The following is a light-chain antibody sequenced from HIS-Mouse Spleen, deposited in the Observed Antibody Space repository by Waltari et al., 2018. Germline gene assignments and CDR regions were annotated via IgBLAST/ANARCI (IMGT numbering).Light chain of an antibody. CDR2: AAS. CDR3: QQSYSTPRT. Sequence: DINITRSPSSLSQPVETGVTITCRAIQGISSYLNWYQQKPGKAPKPLIYAASSLQSGVPSRFSGSGSGTEFTLTISSLQPEDFATYYCQQSYSTPRTFGQGTKVEIK. V-gene: IGKV1-39*01. CDR1: QGISSY. J-gene: IGKJ1*01.